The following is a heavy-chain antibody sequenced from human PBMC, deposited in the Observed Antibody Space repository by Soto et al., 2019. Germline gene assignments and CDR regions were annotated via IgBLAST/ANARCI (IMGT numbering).Heavy chain of an antibody. CDR3: ARDSSSSLDY. V-gene: IGHV1-3*01. CDR2: INPGNGDT. Sequence: QVQLVQSVAEVKKPGASVKVSCKASGYTFTSYAMFWVRQAPRQRLEWMGWINPGNGDTKYSQKFQGRVTVTGDTSASTVSMDLSSLKYEDTAVYYCARDSSSSLDYWGQGTLVTVSS. J-gene: IGHJ4*02. CDR1: GYTFTSYA. D-gene: IGHD2-2*01.